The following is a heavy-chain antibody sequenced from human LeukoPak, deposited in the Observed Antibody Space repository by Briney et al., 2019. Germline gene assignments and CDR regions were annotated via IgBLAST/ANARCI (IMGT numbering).Heavy chain of an antibody. D-gene: IGHD3-9*01. CDR2: IYHSGST. V-gene: IGHV4-30-2*01. CDR3: ARDERGYYDILTGSSMDV. J-gene: IGHJ6*03. CDR1: GGSISSGGYS. Sequence: SQTLSLTCAVSGGSISSGGYSWSWIRQPPGKGLEWIGYIYHSGSTYYNPSLKSRVTISVDRSKNQFSLKLSSVTAADTAVYYCARDERGYYDILTGSSMDVWGKGTTVTVSS.